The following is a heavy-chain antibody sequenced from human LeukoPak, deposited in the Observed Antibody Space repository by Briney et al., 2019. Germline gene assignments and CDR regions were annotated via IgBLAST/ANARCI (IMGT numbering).Heavy chain of an antibody. CDR1: GFTFSNAC. CDR2: IKGKTDGGTT. CDR3: TTGTWIQLWLADY. V-gene: IGHV3-15*01. Sequence: GGSLRLSCAASGFTFSNACMSWVRQAPGKGLEWVGHIKGKTDGGTTDYAAPVQGGFTTSRDDSKNTLFLQMNSLKTEDTAVYYCTTGTWIQLWLADYWGQGTLVTVSS. J-gene: IGHJ4*02. D-gene: IGHD5-18*01.